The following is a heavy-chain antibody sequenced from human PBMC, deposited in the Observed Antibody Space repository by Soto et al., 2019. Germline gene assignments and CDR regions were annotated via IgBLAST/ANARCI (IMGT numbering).Heavy chain of an antibody. J-gene: IGHJ6*02. V-gene: IGHV1-69*13. CDR3: ARGPAGAYYYYGMDV. D-gene: IGHD2-2*01. Sequence: GASVKVSCKASGGTFSSYAISWVRQAPGRGLEWMGGIIPIFGTANYAQKFQGRVTITADESTSTAYMELSSLRSEDTAVYYCARGPAGAYYYYGMDVWGQGTTVTVSS. CDR2: IIPIFGTA. CDR1: GGTFSSYA.